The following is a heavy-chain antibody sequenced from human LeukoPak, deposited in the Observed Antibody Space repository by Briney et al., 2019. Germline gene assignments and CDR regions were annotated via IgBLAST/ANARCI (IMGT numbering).Heavy chain of an antibody. CDR3: TRDDGSGRYYYYYYMDV. CDR1: GFTFGDYA. V-gene: IGHV3-49*04. D-gene: IGHD3-10*01. CDR2: IRSKAYGGTT. J-gene: IGHJ6*03. Sequence: GGSLRLSCTASGFTFGDYAMSWVRQAPGKGLEWVGFIRSKAYGGTTEYAASVKGRFTISRDDSKSIAHLQMNSLKTEDTAVYYCTRDDGSGRYYYYYYMDVWGKGTTVTISS.